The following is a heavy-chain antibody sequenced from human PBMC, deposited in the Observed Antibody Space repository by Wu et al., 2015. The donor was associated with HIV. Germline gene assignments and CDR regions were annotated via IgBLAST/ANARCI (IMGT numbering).Heavy chain of an antibody. D-gene: IGHD5-24*01. Sequence: QVQLVQSGTEVKKPGSSVKVSCKASGDTFSSYSFNWVRQAPGQGLEWVGRIIPIFGTPDYARKFRGRIRITADESSTTSYMELISLGREDTAIYYCARRQQLVDQWGQGTLISVSS. CDR3: ARRQQLVDQ. CDR1: GDTFSSYS. CDR2: IIPIFGTP. V-gene: IGHV1-69*13. J-gene: IGHJ4*02.